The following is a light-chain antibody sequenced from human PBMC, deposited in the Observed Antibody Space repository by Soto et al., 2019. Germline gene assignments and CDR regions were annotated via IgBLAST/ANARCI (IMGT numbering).Light chain of an antibody. CDR3: CSYAGSYTWV. J-gene: IGLJ3*02. Sequence: QSVLTQPRSVSRSPGQSVTISCTGTSSDVGGYNYVSWYQQHPGKAPKLMIYDVSKRPSGVPDRFSGSKSGNTASLTISRLQAEDEADYYCCSYAGSYTWVFGGGTQLTVL. CDR1: SSDVGGYNY. V-gene: IGLV2-11*01. CDR2: DVS.